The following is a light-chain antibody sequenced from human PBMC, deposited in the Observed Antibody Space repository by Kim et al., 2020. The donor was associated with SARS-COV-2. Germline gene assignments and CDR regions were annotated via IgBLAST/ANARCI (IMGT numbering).Light chain of an antibody. Sequence: SSELTQDPVVSVALGQTVRITCQGDSLRRYYASWYQQKPGQAPVLVIYGKNNRPSGIPDRFSGSSSGNTTSLTITGAQAEDGADYYCNSRDSSGNHVVFGGGTQLTVL. J-gene: IGLJ2*01. V-gene: IGLV3-19*01. CDR2: GKN. CDR3: NSRDSSGNHVV. CDR1: SLRRYY.